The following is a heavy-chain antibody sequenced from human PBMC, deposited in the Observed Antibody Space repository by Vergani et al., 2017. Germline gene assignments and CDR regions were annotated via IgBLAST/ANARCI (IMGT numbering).Heavy chain of an antibody. CDR3: AREPPLTGFFDY. Sequence: QVQLVQSGAEVGKPGASVKISCKASGYTFTAYYIHWVLQAPEQGLEWVGVISLDGFSTFYAQKFQGRVTITRDTSTSTGYVEVTSLRSDDTAVYYCAREPPLTGFFDYWGQGTLVTVSS. V-gene: IGHV1-46*03. CDR2: ISLDGFST. J-gene: IGHJ4*02. CDR1: GYTFTAYY. D-gene: IGHD3-9*01.